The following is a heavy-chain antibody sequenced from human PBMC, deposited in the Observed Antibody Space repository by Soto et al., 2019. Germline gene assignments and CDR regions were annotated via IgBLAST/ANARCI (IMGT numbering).Heavy chain of an antibody. Sequence: PGCSLRLSCAASGSPFTSYYMHWVRTAPGQGLEWMGIINPSGGSTSYAQKFQGRVTMTRDTSTSTVYMELSSLRSEDTAVYYCARGVVVTAIPPGWAPPPFDPWGQGTLVTVSS. CDR3: ARGVVVTAIPPGWAPPPFDP. V-gene: IGHV1-46*01. CDR2: INPSGGST. D-gene: IGHD2-21*02. CDR1: GSPFTSYY. J-gene: IGHJ5*02.